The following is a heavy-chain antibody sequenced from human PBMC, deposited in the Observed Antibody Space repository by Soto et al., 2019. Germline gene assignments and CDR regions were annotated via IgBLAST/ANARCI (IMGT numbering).Heavy chain of an antibody. Sequence: ASVKVSCKASGYTFTGYYMHWVRQAPGQGLEWMGWINPNSGGTNYAQKFQGWVTMTRDTSISTAYMELSRLRSDDTAVYYCARDASSDYYDSSGPTGYYYYGMDVWGQGTTVTVSS. CDR2: INPNSGGT. D-gene: IGHD3-22*01. CDR1: GYTFTGYY. J-gene: IGHJ6*02. CDR3: ARDASSDYYDSSGPTGYYYYGMDV. V-gene: IGHV1-2*04.